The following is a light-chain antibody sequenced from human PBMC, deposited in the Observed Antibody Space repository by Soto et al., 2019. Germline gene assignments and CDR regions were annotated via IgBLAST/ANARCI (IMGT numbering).Light chain of an antibody. V-gene: IGLV1-44*01. J-gene: IGLJ2*01. CDR1: NSNIGRND. CDR3: AAWDDTLRARV. CDR2: SND. Sequence: QSVLAQPPSASGTPGQRVTISCSGSNSNIGRNDVTWYQQVPGTAPQFLIYSNDQRPSGVPDRISGSRSGTSASLAISGLQSGDEAEYYCAAWDDTLRARVSGGGTKLTVL.